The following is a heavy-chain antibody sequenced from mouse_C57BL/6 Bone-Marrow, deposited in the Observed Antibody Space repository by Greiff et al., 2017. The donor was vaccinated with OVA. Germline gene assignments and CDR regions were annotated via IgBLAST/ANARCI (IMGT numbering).Heavy chain of an antibody. CDR2: IGLGSGRT. CDR1: GYTFTDYY. CDR3: ARNHH. V-gene: IGHV1-77*01. Sequence: VQLQQSGAELVKPGASVMISCKASGYTFTDYYINWVKQRPGQGLEWIGKIGLGSGRTFYNEKLKRTATLTADKSSTTSYMQLSSLTSEDSAVYFSARNHHWGQGTLVTVSA. J-gene: IGHJ3*01.